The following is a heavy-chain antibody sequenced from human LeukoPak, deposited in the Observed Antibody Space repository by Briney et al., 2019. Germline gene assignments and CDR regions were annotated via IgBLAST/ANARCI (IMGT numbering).Heavy chain of an antibody. CDR2: IKQDGSEK. CDR1: GFTFSSYW. J-gene: IGHJ3*02. V-gene: IGHV3-7*01. Sequence: GGCLRLSCAASGFTFSSYWMSWVRQAPGKGLEWVANIKQDGSEKYYVDSVKGRFTISRDNAKNSLYLQMNSLRAEDPAGCYFARGPFAFDIWGQGTMVTVSS. CDR3: ARGPFAFDI.